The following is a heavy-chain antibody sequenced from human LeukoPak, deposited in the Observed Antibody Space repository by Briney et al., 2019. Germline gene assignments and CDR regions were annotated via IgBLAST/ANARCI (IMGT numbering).Heavy chain of an antibody. V-gene: IGHV1-24*01. CDR2: FDPEDGET. Sequence: ASVKVSCKVSGYTLTEFCMQWVRQAPGKGLEWMGGFDPEDGETIYAQKFQGRVTITTDTYTAAAYMQLSSLRSEDTAVYYCAKTERGSWSGYRLAHWGQGTLVTVSS. CDR3: AKTERGSWSGYRLAH. D-gene: IGHD3-3*01. CDR1: GYTLTEFC. J-gene: IGHJ4*02.